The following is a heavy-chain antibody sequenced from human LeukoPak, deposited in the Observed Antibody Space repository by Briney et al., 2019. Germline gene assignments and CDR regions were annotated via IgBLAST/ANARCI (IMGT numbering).Heavy chain of an antibody. CDR2: IRYDGSNK. J-gene: IGHJ4*02. CDR3: ARGAIVVVPASVVVVATVDFDY. Sequence: GGSLRLSCAAPGFTFSSYGMHWVRQAPGKGLEWVAVIRYDGSNKYYADSVKDRFTISRDNSKNTLYLQMNSLRAEDTAVYYCARGAIVVVPASVVVVATVDFDYWGQGTLVTVSS. CDR1: GFTFSSYG. V-gene: IGHV3-33*01. D-gene: IGHD2-2*01.